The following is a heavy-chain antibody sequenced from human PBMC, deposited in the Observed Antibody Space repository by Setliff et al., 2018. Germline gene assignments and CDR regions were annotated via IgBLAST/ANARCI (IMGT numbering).Heavy chain of an antibody. CDR1: GGSFSTYY. V-gene: IGHV4-34*01. D-gene: IGHD6-13*01. CDR3: ARDPAASSNWFDS. Sequence: SETLSLTCAVYGGSFSTYYWIWIRQPPGKGLEWLGEINHSGTTTYNPSLNSRVTISTDTSKNQFSLTLTSVTAADTAVYYCARDPAASSNWFDSWGQGTLVTV. CDR2: INHSGTT. J-gene: IGHJ5*01.